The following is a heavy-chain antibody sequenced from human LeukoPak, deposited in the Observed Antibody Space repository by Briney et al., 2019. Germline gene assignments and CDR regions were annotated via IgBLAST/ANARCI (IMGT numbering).Heavy chain of an antibody. CDR2: ISYSGST. CDR1: DGSITTYY. D-gene: IGHD6-19*01. V-gene: IGHV4-59*01. J-gene: IGHJ4*02. CDR3: AGSSGWSGVLDY. Sequence: PSETLSLTCTVSDGSITTYYWSWIRQPPGKGLEWIGYISYSGSTNNNPSLKSRVTTSLDTSKNQLSLKLTSVTAADSAVYYCAGSSGWSGVLDYWGQGTLVTVSS.